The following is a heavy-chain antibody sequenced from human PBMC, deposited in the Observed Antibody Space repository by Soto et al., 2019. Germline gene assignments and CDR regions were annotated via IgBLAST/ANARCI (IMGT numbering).Heavy chain of an antibody. J-gene: IGHJ4*02. V-gene: IGHV1-3*01. D-gene: IGHD2-15*01. Sequence: ASVKVSCKASGYTFTSYAMHWVRQAPGQRLEWMGWINAGNGNTKYSQKFQGRVTITRDTSASTAYMELSSLRSEDTAVYYCARDVCSGGSCYGPFDYWGQGTLVTVPQ. CDR1: GYTFTSYA. CDR2: INAGNGNT. CDR3: ARDVCSGGSCYGPFDY.